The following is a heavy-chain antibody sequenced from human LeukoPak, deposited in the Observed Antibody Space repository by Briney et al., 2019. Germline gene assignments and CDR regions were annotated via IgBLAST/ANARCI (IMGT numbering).Heavy chain of an antibody. CDR2: ISSSSSYI. V-gene: IGHV3-21*01. D-gene: IGHD3-9*01. Sequence: GGSLRLSCAASGFTFSSYSMNWVRQAPGKGLEWVSSISSSSSYIYYADSVKGRFTISRDNAKNSLYLQMNSLRAEDTAVYYCARGTLRYFDWSLFDYWGQGTLVTVSS. CDR1: GFTFSSYS. J-gene: IGHJ4*02. CDR3: ARGTLRYFDWSLFDY.